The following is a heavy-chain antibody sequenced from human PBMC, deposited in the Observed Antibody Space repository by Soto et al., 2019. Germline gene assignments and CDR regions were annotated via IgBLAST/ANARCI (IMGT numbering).Heavy chain of an antibody. CDR1: GFSLSTSGMC. CDR3: ARTYSSGWWGPSTPYFDY. Sequence: SGPTLVNATQTLTLTCTFSGFSLSTSGMCVSWIRQPPGKALEWLALIDWDDDKYYSTSLKTRLTISKDTSKNQVVLTMTNMDPVDTATYYCARTYSSGWWGPSTPYFDYWGQGTLVTVSS. CDR2: IDWDDDK. V-gene: IGHV2-70*01. J-gene: IGHJ4*02. D-gene: IGHD6-19*01.